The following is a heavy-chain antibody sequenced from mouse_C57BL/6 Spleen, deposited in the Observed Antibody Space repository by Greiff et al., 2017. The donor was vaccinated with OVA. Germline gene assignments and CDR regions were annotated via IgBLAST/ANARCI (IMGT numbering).Heavy chain of an antibody. CDR1: GFTFSSYT. Sequence: EVHLVESGGGLVKPGGSLKLSCAASGFTFSSYTMSWVRQTPEKRLEWVATISGGGGNTYYPDSVKGRFTISRDNAKNTLYLQMSSLRSEDTALYYCARHRGSFFAYWGQGTLVTVSA. J-gene: IGHJ3*01. V-gene: IGHV5-9*01. CDR3: ARHRGSFFAY. CDR2: ISGGGGNT. D-gene: IGHD1-1*01.